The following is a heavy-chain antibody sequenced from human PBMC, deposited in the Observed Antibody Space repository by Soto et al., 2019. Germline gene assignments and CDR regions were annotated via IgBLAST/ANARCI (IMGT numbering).Heavy chain of an antibody. V-gene: IGHV3-23*01. D-gene: IGHD3-9*01. CDR2: ISGTGRVT. CDR1: GFTFSSYA. CDR3: AKDVHYDILTWIEYFDH. J-gene: IGHJ1*01. Sequence: EVQLLESGGGLVQPGGSLKISCAVSGFTFSSYAMSWVRQAPGKGLEWVSGISGTGRVTNYAESVKGRLTISRDNPKNTLSLEIKSLRAEDTAVYYCAKDVHYDILTWIEYFDHWGQGTLVTVSS.